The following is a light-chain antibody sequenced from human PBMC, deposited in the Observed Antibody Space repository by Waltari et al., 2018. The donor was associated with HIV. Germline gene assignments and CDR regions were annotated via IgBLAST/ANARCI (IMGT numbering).Light chain of an antibody. CDR2: EVS. V-gene: IGLV2-8*01. CDR1: SSDAGGYNS. J-gene: IGLJ3*02. Sequence: QSALTQPPSASGSPGQSVTISCTGTSSDAGGYNSVSWYQQHPGKAPQLMIYEVSQRPSGVPNRFSGSKSGNTASLTVSGLQTEDEANYYCSSYAGSNNWVFGGGTNLTVL. CDR3: SSYAGSNNWV.